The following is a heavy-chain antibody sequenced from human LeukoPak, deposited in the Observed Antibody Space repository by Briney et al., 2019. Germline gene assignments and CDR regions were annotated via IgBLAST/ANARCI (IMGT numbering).Heavy chain of an antibody. Sequence: ASVKVSCKASGGTFNNYTISWVRQAPGQGLEWMGGIIPIFGTANYAQKFQGRVTITADKSTSTVYMDLSSLRAEDTAVYYCAKFGYSYGFFVLGWFDPWGQGTLVTVSS. CDR1: GGTFNNYT. CDR3: AKFGYSYGFFVLGWFDP. CDR2: IIPIFGTA. V-gene: IGHV1-69*06. D-gene: IGHD5-18*01. J-gene: IGHJ5*02.